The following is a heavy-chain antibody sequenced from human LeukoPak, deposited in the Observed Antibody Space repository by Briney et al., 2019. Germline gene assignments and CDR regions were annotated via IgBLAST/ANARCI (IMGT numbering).Heavy chain of an antibody. CDR2: IYYSGST. CDR3: ARDQLLLWFGELHGAFDI. V-gene: IGHV4-39*07. CDR1: GGSISSSSYH. D-gene: IGHD3-10*01. Sequence: SETLSLTCTVSGGSISSSSYHWGWIRQPPGKGLEWIGSIYYSGSTYYNPSLKSRVTISVDTSKNQFSLKLSSVTAADTAVYYCARDQLLLWFGELHGAFDIWGQGTMVTVSS. J-gene: IGHJ3*02.